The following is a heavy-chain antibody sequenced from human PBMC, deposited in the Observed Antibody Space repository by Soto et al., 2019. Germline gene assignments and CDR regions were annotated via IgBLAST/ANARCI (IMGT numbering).Heavy chain of an antibody. CDR3: TRSVYNDPEI. J-gene: IGHJ3*02. CDR1: GLAVRSNY. V-gene: IGHV3-53*01. D-gene: IGHD1-1*01. Sequence: EVQLVESGGDLIQPGGSLRLSCAVSGLAVRSNYMSWVRQAPGKGLEWVSVLYAGGSTYYADSVRGRFSISKDNSRDTLYLQMTSLKTEDTAVYYCTRSVYNDPEIWGQGTKVTVSS. CDR2: LYAGGST.